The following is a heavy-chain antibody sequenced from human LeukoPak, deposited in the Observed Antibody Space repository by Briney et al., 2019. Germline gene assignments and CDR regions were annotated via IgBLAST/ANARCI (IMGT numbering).Heavy chain of an antibody. V-gene: IGHV4-34*01. J-gene: IGHJ3*02. CDR3: ARAGLLLGAFDI. CDR1: GGSFSGYY. D-gene: IGHD3-22*01. CDR2: INHSGST. Sequence: SETLSLTCAVYGGSFSGYYWSWIRQPPGKGLEWIGEINHSGSTNYNPSLKSRVAISVDTSKNQFSLKLSSVTAADTAVYYCARAGLLLGAFDIWGQGTMVTVSS.